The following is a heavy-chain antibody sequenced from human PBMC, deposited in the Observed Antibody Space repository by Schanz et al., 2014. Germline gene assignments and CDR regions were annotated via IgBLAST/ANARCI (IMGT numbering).Heavy chain of an antibody. CDR3: ARGYGGNSLTETEFDY. Sequence: VQMQESGPGLVKPSETLSLTCTVSGGSIRTHYWSWLRQPPGKGLEWIGYIYGTDSTNYNPSLKSRVTISTDTSENQFSLKLTSVTAADTAVYYCARGYGGNSLTETEFDYWGQGTLVTVSS. CDR1: GGSIRTHY. J-gene: IGHJ4*02. D-gene: IGHD2-15*01. V-gene: IGHV4-59*11. CDR2: IYGTDST.